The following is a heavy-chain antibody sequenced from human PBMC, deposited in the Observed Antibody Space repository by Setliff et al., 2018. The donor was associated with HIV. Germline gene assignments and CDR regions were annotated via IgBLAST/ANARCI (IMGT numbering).Heavy chain of an antibody. J-gene: IGHJ6*02. V-gene: IGHV1-69*05. Sequence: ASVKVSCKTSGGTFSTYAISWVRQAPGQGLEWMGGIIPIFGTANYAQKFQGRVTITTEESTSTAYMELSSLRSEDTAVFYCARGAGGLDYGMDVWGQGTMVTVSS. CDR2: IIPIFGTA. CDR1: GGTFSTYA. D-gene: IGHD3-16*01. CDR3: ARGAGGLDYGMDV.